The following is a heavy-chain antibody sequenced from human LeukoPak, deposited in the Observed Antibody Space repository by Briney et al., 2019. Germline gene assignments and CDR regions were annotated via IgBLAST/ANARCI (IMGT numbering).Heavy chain of an antibody. V-gene: IGHV3-48*04. Sequence: GGSLRLSCAASGFTFYNYSMNWARQAPGKGLEWISHISSDGNTESYVDAPRGRFTMSRDNAKNSLFLLINSLRVEDTAVYYCARDSVNGPFVISLDLWGQGALVTVSS. CDR2: ISSDGNTE. D-gene: IGHD2-8*01. J-gene: IGHJ4*02. CDR1: GFTFYNYS. CDR3: ARDSVNGPFVISLDL.